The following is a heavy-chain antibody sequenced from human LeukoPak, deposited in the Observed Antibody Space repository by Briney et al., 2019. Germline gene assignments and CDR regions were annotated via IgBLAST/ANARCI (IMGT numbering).Heavy chain of an antibody. CDR3: ARDMSMGFWSGAFQGAPSAFDI. J-gene: IGHJ3*02. CDR2: ISSSSSYI. D-gene: IGHD3-3*01. CDR1: GFTFSSYS. V-gene: IGHV3-21*01. Sequence: GGSLRLSCAASGFTFSSYSMNWVRQAPGKGLEWVSSISSSSSYIYYADSVMGRFTISRDNAKNSLYLQMNSLRAEDTAVYYCARDMSMGFWSGAFQGAPSAFDIWGQGTMVTVSS.